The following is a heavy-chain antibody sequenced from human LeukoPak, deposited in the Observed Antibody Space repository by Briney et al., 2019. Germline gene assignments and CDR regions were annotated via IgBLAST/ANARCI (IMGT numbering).Heavy chain of an antibody. Sequence: GGSLRLSCAASGFIFSNYEMKWVRQAPGQGLEWVSYISSSGTTIYYADSVGGRFTISRDNAKNSLYLQMNSLIAEDTAVYYCARRNYYYMDVWGKGTTVTVSS. J-gene: IGHJ6*03. CDR3: ARRNYYYMDV. CDR1: GFIFSNYE. CDR2: ISSSGTTI. V-gene: IGHV3-48*03.